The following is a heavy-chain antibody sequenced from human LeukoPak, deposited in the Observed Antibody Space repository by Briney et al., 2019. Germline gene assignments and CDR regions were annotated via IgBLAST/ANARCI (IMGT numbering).Heavy chain of an antibody. J-gene: IGHJ5*02. CDR2: IYYSGST. D-gene: IGHD2-2*01. Sequence: SETLSLTCTVSGGSISSYYWSWIRQPPGRGLEWIGYIYYSGSTNYDPSLKSRVTISVDTSKNQFSLKLTSVTAADTAVYYCARHVTCSSTSCYEGGWFDPWGQGTLVTVSS. CDR3: ARHVTCSSTSCYEGGWFDP. V-gene: IGHV4-59*08. CDR1: GGSISSYY.